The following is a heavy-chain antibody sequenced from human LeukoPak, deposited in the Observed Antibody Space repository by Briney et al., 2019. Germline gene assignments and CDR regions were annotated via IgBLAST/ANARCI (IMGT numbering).Heavy chain of an antibody. V-gene: IGHV3-15*01. J-gene: IGHJ4*02. Sequence: GGSLRLSCAASGFTFSNAWMSWVRQAPGKGLEWVGRIKSKTDGGTTDYAAPVKGRFTISRDDSKNTLYLQMDSLKTEDTAVYYCLRDWYGSGSYWQIRESYFDYWGQGTLVTVSS. CDR1: GFTFSNAW. CDR3: LRDWYGSGSYWQIRESYFDY. CDR2: IKSKTDGGTT. D-gene: IGHD3-10*01.